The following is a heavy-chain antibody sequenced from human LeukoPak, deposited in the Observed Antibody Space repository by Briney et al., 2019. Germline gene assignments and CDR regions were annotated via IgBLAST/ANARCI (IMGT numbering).Heavy chain of an antibody. Sequence: ASVKVSCKASGYTFTSYGISWVRQAPGQGLEWMGWISAYNGNTNYAQKLQGRVTMTTDTSTSTAYMELSSLRSEDTAVYYCARVPLYCSGGSCSFLGYYYYGMDVWGQGTTVTVSS. CDR1: GYTFTSYG. CDR3: ARVPLYCSGGSCSFLGYYYYGMDV. D-gene: IGHD2-15*01. J-gene: IGHJ6*02. CDR2: ISAYNGNT. V-gene: IGHV1-18*01.